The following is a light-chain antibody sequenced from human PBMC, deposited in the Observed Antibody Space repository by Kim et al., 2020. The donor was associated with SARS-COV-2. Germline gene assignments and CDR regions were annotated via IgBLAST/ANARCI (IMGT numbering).Light chain of an antibody. CDR2: YDS. CDR1: NIGSKS. CDR3: HVWDSSSDVL. J-gene: IGLJ2*01. Sequence: SYELTQPPSVSVAPGKTARITCGGNNIGSKSVHWYQQKPGQAPVLVIYYDSDRPSGIPERFSGSNSGNTATLTISRVEAGDEADYYCHVWDSSSDVLFGGGTQLTVL. V-gene: IGLV3-21*04.